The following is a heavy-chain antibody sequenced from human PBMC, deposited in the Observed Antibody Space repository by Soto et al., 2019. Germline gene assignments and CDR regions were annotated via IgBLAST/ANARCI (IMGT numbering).Heavy chain of an antibody. CDR3: ARGFDSSAAPGY. Sequence: GSLRLSCAAPGFTFSSYWMTWVRQAPGKGLDWVANIKQEGSERYYVDSVKGRFTISRDEAKNSVYLQMNSLRVEDTAVYFCARGFDSSAAPGYCGQG. V-gene: IGHV3-7*01. D-gene: IGHD6-6*01. CDR2: IKQEGSER. CDR1: GFTFSSYW. J-gene: IGHJ4*02.